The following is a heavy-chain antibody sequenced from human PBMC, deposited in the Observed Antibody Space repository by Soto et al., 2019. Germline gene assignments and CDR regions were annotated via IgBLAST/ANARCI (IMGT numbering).Heavy chain of an antibody. CDR1: GGSISSGGYY. CDR2: IYYSGST. V-gene: IGHV4-31*03. CDR3: ARDSRLDCSGGSCYSYWFDP. Sequence: SSETLSLTCTVSGGSISSGGYYWSWIRQHPGKGLEWIGYIYYSGSTYYNPSLKSRVTISVDTSKNQFSLKLSSVTAADTDVYYCARDSRLDCSGGSCYSYWFDPWGQGTLVTVSS. J-gene: IGHJ5*02. D-gene: IGHD2-15*01.